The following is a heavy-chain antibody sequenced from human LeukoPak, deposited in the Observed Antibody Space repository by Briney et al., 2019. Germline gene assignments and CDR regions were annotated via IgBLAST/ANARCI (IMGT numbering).Heavy chain of an antibody. J-gene: IGHJ4*02. CDR2: ISSSSTYI. V-gene: IGHV3-21*01. CDR1: GFTFSSYW. Sequence: GGSLRLSCAASGFTFSSYWMSWVRQAPGKGLEWVSSISSSSTYIYYADSLKGRFTISRDNAKNSLYLQMNSLRAEDTAVYYCASVDTATLDYWGQGTLVTVSS. CDR3: ASVDTATLDY. D-gene: IGHD5-18*01.